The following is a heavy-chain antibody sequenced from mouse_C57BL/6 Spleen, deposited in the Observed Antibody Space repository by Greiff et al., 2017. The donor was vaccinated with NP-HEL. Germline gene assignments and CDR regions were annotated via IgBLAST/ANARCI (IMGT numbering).Heavy chain of an antibody. CDR3: ASYYGSSYGGYFDV. Sequence: VQLKQSGPGLVQPSQSLSITCTVSGFSLTSYGVHWVRQSPGKGLEWLGVIWSGGSTDYNAAFISRLSISKDNSKSQVFFKMNSLQADDTAIYYCASYYGSSYGGYFDVWGTGTTVTVSS. D-gene: IGHD1-1*01. CDR2: IWSGGST. V-gene: IGHV2-2*01. CDR1: GFSLTSYG. J-gene: IGHJ1*03.